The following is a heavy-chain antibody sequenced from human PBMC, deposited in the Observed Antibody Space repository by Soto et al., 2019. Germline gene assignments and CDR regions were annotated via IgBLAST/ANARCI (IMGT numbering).Heavy chain of an antibody. D-gene: IGHD2-2*01. J-gene: IGHJ3*02. CDR3: ASGPWDQLLLNDAFDI. CDR1: GGSISSSSYY. V-gene: IGHV4-39*01. Sequence: SSDTLSLTCTVSGGSISSSSYYWGWIRQPPGKGLEWIGSIYYSGSTYYNPSLKSRVTISVDTSKNQFSLKLSSVTAADTAVYYCASGPWDQLLLNDAFDIWGQGTMVTVSS. CDR2: IYYSGST.